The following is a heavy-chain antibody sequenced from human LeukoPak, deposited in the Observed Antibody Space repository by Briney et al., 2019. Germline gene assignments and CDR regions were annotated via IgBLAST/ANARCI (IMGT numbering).Heavy chain of an antibody. CDR1: GGPINSYY. CDR2: MYYSGST. D-gene: IGHD3-16*01. Sequence: PSETLSLTCSVSGGPINSYYWTWIRQPPGKGLEGIGYMYYSGSTNYNPSLKSRVTISVDTSKNQFSLKLSSVTAADTAVYYCARPSSTAPPYYYDLWGQGTLVTVSS. V-gene: IGHV4-59*08. CDR3: ARPSSTAPPYYYDL. J-gene: IGHJ4*02.